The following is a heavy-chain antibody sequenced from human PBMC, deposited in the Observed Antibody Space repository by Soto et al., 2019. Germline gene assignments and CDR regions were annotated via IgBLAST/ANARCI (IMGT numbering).Heavy chain of an antibody. CDR2: INAYNGNT. V-gene: IGHV1-18*01. CDR3: ATSSCGGDCSDAFDI. Sequence: GASVKVSCKASGYTFTSYGISWVRQAPGQGLEWMGWINAYNGNTNYAQKLQGRVTMTTDTSTSTAYMELRSLRSDDTAVYYCATSSCGGDCSDAFDIWGQGTMVTVSS. D-gene: IGHD2-21*02. J-gene: IGHJ3*02. CDR1: GYTFTSYG.